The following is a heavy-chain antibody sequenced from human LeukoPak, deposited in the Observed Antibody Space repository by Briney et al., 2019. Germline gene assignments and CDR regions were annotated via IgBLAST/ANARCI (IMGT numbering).Heavy chain of an antibody. V-gene: IGHV4-59*07. J-gene: IGHJ5*02. CDR3: ARDFWSGSVGFDP. CDR2: FYYSGST. Sequence: PSVTLSLTCTVSGASISTYYWSWIRQAPGRGLEWIGYFYYSGSTNYNPSLRSRVTISVDTSKNQFYLSLRSLTAADTAVYYCARDFWSGSVGFDPWGQGTLVTVS. D-gene: IGHD3-3*01. CDR1: GASISTYY.